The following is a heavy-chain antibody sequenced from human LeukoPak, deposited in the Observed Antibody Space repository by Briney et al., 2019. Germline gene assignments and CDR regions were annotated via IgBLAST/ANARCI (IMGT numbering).Heavy chain of an antibody. CDR1: GFTFSNSA. CDR2: IVVGSGNT. CDR3: AADTLQIAS. D-gene: IGHD2-21*01. Sequence: SVKVSCKASGFTFSNSAIQWVRQARGQRLEWIGWIVVGSGNTNYARKLQDRVTITRDMSTSTAYMELSGLRTEDTAVYYCAADTLQIASWGQGTLVTVSS. J-gene: IGHJ4*02. V-gene: IGHV1-58*02.